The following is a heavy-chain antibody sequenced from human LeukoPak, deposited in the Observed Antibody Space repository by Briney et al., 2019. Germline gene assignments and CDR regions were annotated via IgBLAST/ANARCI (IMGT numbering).Heavy chain of an antibody. J-gene: IGHJ4*02. CDR3: ARAPAGTLDF. V-gene: IGHV1-46*01. D-gene: IGHD6-13*01. CDR1: GYTFTNSP. Sequence: ASVKVSCKASGYTFTNSPMNWVRQAPGQGLEWVALIRGTGDSPDYAQKFQDRVTVTCDTSTSTTFLELRSLKLEDTAVYYCARAPAGTLDFWGQGTLVTVSS. CDR2: IRGTGDSP.